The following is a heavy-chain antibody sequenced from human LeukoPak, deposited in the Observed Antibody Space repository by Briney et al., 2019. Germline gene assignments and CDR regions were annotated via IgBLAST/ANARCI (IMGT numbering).Heavy chain of an antibody. D-gene: IGHD5-18*01. CDR3: ARAAVWGYSYGGFDY. J-gene: IGHJ4*02. Sequence: GGSLRLSCAASGFTFSSYDMRWVRQATGKGLEWVSAIGTAGDTYYPGSAKGRFTISRENAKNSLYLQTNSLRAGDTAVYYCARAAVWGYSYGGFDYWGQGTLVTVS. CDR1: GFTFSSYD. CDR2: IGTAGDT. V-gene: IGHV3-13*01.